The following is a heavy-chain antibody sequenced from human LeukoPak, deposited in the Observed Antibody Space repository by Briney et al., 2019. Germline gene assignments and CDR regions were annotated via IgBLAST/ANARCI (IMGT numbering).Heavy chain of an antibody. D-gene: IGHD6-13*01. CDR1: GGSFSGYY. Sequence: SETPSLTCAVYGGSFSGYYWSWIRQPPGKGLEWIGEINHSGSTNYNPSLKSRVTISVDTSKNQFSLKLSSVTAADTAVYYCARAYIAAGWFDPWGQGTLVTVSS. J-gene: IGHJ5*02. CDR2: INHSGST. V-gene: IGHV4-34*01. CDR3: ARAYIAAGWFDP.